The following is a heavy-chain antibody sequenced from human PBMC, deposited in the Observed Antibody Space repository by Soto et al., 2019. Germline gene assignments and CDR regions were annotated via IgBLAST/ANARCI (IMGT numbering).Heavy chain of an antibody. CDR2: IWYDGSNK. V-gene: IGHV3-33*01. CDR1: GFTFSSYG. CDR3: ARDSLVVSGRYGDYAVTTWMDV. J-gene: IGHJ6*02. Sequence: GGSLRLSCAASGFTFSSYGMHWVRQAPGKGLEWVAVIWYDGSNKYYADSVKGRFTISRDNSKNTLYLQMNSLRAEDTAVYYCARDSLVVSGRYGDYAVTTWMDVWGQGTTVTVSS. D-gene: IGHD4-17*01.